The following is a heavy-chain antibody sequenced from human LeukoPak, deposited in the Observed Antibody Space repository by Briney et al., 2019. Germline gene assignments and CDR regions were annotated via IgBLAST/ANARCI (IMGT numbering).Heavy chain of an antibody. V-gene: IGHV4-39*01. CDR3: ASRRGQYESNGYYYENFHH. D-gene: IGHD3-22*01. J-gene: IGHJ1*01. Sequence: SETLSLTCNVSGGSIRSSSYYWGWIRQPPGKGLEWIGSIYHSGNTYYNPSLKSRVTISVDTSKNQFSLKLSSVTAADAAVYFCASRRGQYESNGYYYENFHHWGQGTLVTVSS. CDR2: IYHSGNT. CDR1: GGSIRSSSYY.